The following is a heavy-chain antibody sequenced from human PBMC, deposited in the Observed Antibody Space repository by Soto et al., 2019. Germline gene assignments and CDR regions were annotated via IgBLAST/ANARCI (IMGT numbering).Heavy chain of an antibody. Sequence: EVQLVESGGGLVKPGGSLRLSCAASGFTFSTSTMNWVRQAPGQGLEWVSSISSSSTYTYYAASVKGRFTTSRDNAKKSLYLQMNSLRAEDTAVYYCARVGSPGYCSGGYCPPPDSWGQGTLVTVSS. V-gene: IGHV3-21*02. D-gene: IGHD2-15*01. CDR2: ISSSSTYT. J-gene: IGHJ4*02. CDR1: GFTFSTST. CDR3: ARVGSPGYCSGGYCPPPDS.